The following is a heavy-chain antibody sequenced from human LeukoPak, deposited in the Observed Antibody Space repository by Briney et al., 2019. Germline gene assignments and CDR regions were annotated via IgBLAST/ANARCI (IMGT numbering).Heavy chain of an antibody. CDR3: AKLGGIVVVPAADDAFDI. Sequence: PGGSLRLSCAASGFTFSSYAMSWVRQAPGKGLEWVSAISGSGGSTYYADSVKGRFTISRDNSKNTLYLQMNSLRAEDTAVYYCAKLGGIVVVPAADDAFDIWGQGTMVTVSS. J-gene: IGHJ3*02. CDR2: ISGSGGST. V-gene: IGHV3-23*01. CDR1: GFTFSSYA. D-gene: IGHD2-2*01.